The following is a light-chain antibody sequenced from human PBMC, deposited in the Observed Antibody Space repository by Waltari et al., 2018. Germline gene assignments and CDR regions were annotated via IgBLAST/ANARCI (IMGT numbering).Light chain of an antibody. CDR3: AACDDNLHGPVV. Sequence: SALPQPPSVSATPGQRLTIPCHDSTSNIGSYTANRSQQLPGTAPKLLLYYTTQRPSGAPDRFTESTSGKSASLAIARLQSEDEADYYCAACDDNLHGPVVFGGGTKLTVL. V-gene: IGLV1-44*01. CDR2: YTT. J-gene: IGLJ2*01. CDR1: TSNIGSYT.